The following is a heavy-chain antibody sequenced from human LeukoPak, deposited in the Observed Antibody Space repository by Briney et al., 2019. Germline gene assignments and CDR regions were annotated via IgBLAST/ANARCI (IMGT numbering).Heavy chain of an antibody. CDR1: GGSISSSNW. CDR2: INHSGST. V-gene: IGHV4-4*02. CDR3: ARHPSSGWYGGPRAFDY. D-gene: IGHD6-19*01. Sequence: SGTLSLTCAVSGGSISSSNWWSWVRQPPGKGLEWIGEINHSGSTNYNPSLKSRVTISVDTSKNQFSLELSSVTAADTAVYYCARHPSSGWYGGPRAFDYWGQGTLVTVSS. J-gene: IGHJ4*02.